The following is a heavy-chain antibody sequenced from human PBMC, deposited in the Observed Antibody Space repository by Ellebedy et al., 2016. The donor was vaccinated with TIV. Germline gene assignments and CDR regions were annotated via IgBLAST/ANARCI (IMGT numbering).Heavy chain of an antibody. D-gene: IGHD1-14*01. CDR1: GGSISGYY. CDR2: IHSSGIT. V-gene: IGHV4-4*08. Sequence: MPSETLSLTCAVSGGSISGYYWSWIRQPPGKGLEWIGYIHSSGITNYNPSLKSRVTISVDTSKSQFSLKVTSMTAADTAVYYCARPRNPGYYWYSDLWGRGTLVTVSS. CDR3: ARPRNPGYYWYSDL. J-gene: IGHJ2*01.